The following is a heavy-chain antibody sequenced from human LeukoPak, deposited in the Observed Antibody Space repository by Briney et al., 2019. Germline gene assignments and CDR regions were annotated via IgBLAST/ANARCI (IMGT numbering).Heavy chain of an antibody. CDR1: GFTFSSYG. CDR3: ARTPHPRYAFDI. V-gene: IGHV3-30*03. CDR2: ISYDGSNK. D-gene: IGHD2-15*01. J-gene: IGHJ3*02. Sequence: TGGSLRLSCAASGFTFSSYGMHWVRQAPGKGLEWVAVISYDGSNKYYADSVKGRFTISRDNSKNTLYLQMNSLRAEDTAVYYCARTPHPRYAFDIWGQGTMVTVSS.